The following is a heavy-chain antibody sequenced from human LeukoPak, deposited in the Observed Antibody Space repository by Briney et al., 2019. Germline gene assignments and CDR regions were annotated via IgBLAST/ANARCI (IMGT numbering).Heavy chain of an antibody. V-gene: IGHV4-34*01. CDR3: ARRVRAGDYRLDY. CDR1: GGSFSIYQ. J-gene: IGHJ4*02. Sequence: SETLSLTCAVYGGSFSIYQYNWSRQTPGQGREGMGEINANGGTNYNPTIESRVTMSLDTSKSQISLKLSSMTAADTAVYYCARRVRAGDYRLDYWGQGTLVTVSS. D-gene: IGHD4-17*01. CDR2: INANGGT.